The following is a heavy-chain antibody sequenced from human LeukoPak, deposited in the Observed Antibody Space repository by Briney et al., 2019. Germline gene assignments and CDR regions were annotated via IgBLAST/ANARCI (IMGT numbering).Heavy chain of an antibody. V-gene: IGHV4-34*01. CDR3: ARGTRSSWQYHFDY. J-gene: IGHJ4*02. CDR1: GGSFSGYY. D-gene: IGHD6-13*01. CDR2: INHSGST. Sequence: SETLSLTCAVYGGSFSGYYWSWIRQPPGKGLEWIGEINHSGSTNYNPSLKSRVTISVDTSKNQFSLKLSSVTAADTAVYYCARGTRSSWQYHFDYWGQGTLVTVSS.